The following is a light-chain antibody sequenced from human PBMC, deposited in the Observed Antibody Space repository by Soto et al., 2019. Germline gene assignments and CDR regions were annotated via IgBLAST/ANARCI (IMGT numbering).Light chain of an antibody. Sequence: DIQMTQSPSTLSASVGDRVTITCRASQSISSWLAWYQQKPGKAPKLLIYKASSLESGVPSRFSGSGSGTEFTLTISSLQPDDFATYYCQQYNSYSPGGGFTFGPGTKVDIK. CDR1: QSISSW. CDR2: KAS. CDR3: QQYNSYSPGGGFT. J-gene: IGKJ3*01. V-gene: IGKV1-5*03.